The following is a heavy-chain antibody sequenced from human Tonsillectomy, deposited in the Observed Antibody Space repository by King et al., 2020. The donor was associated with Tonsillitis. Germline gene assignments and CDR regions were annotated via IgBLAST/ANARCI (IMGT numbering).Heavy chain of an antibody. CDR2: ISYDGSYK. D-gene: IGHD3-9*01. CDR1: GFTFSSYA. CDR3: ARSTKTRYFVWLLPVY. Sequence: VQLVESGGDVVQPGRSLRLSCASSGFTFSSYAMHWVRQAPGKGLEWVAVISYDGSYKYYADSVKGRFTISRDNSKNTLYLQMNSLGVEDTAVYYCARSTKTRYFVWLLPVYWGQGTLVTVSS. V-gene: IGHV3-30-3*01. J-gene: IGHJ4*02.